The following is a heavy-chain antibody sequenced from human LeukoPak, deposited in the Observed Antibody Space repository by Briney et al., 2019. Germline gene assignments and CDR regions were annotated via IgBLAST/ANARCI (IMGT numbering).Heavy chain of an antibody. J-gene: IGHJ4*02. Sequence: PSETLSLTCAVYGGSFSGYYWSWIRQPPGKGLEWIGEINHSGSTNYNPSLKSRVTISVDTSKNQFSLKLSSVTAADTAVYYCAXXXXXFWSGYYSPSIDYWGQGTLVTVSS. D-gene: IGHD3-3*01. V-gene: IGHV4-34*01. CDR1: GGSFSGYY. CDR3: AXXXXXFWSGYYSPSIDY. CDR2: INHSGST.